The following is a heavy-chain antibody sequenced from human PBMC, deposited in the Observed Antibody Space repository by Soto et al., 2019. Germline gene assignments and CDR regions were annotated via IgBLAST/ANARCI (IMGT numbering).Heavy chain of an antibody. CDR1: GVTCSSYA. V-gene: IGHV3-23*01. Sequence: GGSLRLSCAAAGVTCSSYAMSWVRQAPGKGLEWVSAISGSGGSTYYADSVKGRFTISRDNSKNTLYLQMNSLRAEDTAVYYCAKGRWQWLPTSFDYWGQGTLVTVSS. CDR2: ISGSGGST. J-gene: IGHJ4*02. CDR3: AKGRWQWLPTSFDY. D-gene: IGHD6-19*01.